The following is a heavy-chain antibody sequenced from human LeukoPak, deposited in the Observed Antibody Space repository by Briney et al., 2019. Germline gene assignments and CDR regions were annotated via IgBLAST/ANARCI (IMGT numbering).Heavy chain of an antibody. Sequence: ASVKVSCKASGYTFTGYYMHWVRQAPGQGLEWMGWINPNSGGTNYAQKFQGRVTMTRDTSISTAYMELSRLRSDDTAVYYCARGGGLINQLRYNWFDPWGQGTLVAVSS. CDR1: GYTFTGYY. CDR3: ARGGGLINQLRYNWFDP. J-gene: IGHJ5*02. D-gene: IGHD2-2*01. CDR2: INPNSGGT. V-gene: IGHV1-2*02.